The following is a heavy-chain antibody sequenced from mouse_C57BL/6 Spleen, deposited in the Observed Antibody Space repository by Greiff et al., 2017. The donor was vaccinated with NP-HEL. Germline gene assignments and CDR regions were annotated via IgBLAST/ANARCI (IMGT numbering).Heavy chain of an antibody. Sequence: VQLQQPGAELVMPGASVKLSCKASGYTFTSYWMHWVKQRPGQGLEWIGEIDPSDSYTNYNQKFKGKSTLTVDKSSSTAYMQLSSLTSEDSAVYYCARGVTTVGGYFDVWGTGTTVTVSS. CDR2: IDPSDSYT. CDR3: ARGVTTVGGYFDV. J-gene: IGHJ1*03. V-gene: IGHV1-69*01. D-gene: IGHD1-1*01. CDR1: GYTFTSYW.